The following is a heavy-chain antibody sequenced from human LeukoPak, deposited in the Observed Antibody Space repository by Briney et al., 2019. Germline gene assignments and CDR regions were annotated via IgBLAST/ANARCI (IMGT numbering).Heavy chain of an antibody. J-gene: IGHJ4*02. Sequence: ASVKVSRKASGYTFTSYGIRWVRQAPGQGLEWMGWISAYNGNTNYAQKLQGRVTMTTDTSTSTAYMELRSLRSDDTAVYYCARVGRYYDSSGSWYWGQGTLVTVSS. D-gene: IGHD3-22*01. CDR2: ISAYNGNT. CDR1: GYTFTSYG. CDR3: ARVGRYYDSSGSWY. V-gene: IGHV1-18*01.